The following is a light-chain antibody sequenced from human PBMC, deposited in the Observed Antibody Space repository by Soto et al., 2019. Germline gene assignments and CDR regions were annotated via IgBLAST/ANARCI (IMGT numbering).Light chain of an antibody. J-gene: IGKJ1*01. Sequence: DVVMTQSPLSLPVTLGQPASISCRSSQSLVYSNGNTYLHWFYQRPGQSPRRLIYKVSNRDSGVPDRFSGSGSGTEFTLPISGVEADDVGVYYCMQGTHWPPTFGQGTKVEIK. CDR1: QSLVYSNGNTY. CDR3: MQGTHWPPT. V-gene: IGKV2-30*01. CDR2: KVS.